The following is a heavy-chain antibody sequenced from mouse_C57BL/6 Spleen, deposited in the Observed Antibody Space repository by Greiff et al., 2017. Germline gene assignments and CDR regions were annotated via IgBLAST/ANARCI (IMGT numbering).Heavy chain of an antibody. D-gene: IGHD4-1*01. V-gene: IGHV1-64*01. Sequence: QVQLQQPGAELVKPGASVKLSCKASGYTFTSYWMHWVKQRPGQGLEWIGMIHPNSGSTNYNEKFKMKAPLTVDKSSSTAYMQLRSLPSEDSAVYYCARSMGTGTPFAYWGQGTLVTVSA. CDR1: GYTFTSYW. J-gene: IGHJ3*01. CDR2: IHPNSGST. CDR3: ARSMGTGTPFAY.